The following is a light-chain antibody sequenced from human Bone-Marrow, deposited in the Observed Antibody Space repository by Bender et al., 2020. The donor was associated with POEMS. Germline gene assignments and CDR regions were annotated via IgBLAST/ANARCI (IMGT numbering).Light chain of an antibody. V-gene: IGLV2-11*01. CDR3: SSYTSGNTWV. Sequence: QSALTQPRSVSGSPRQSVTISCTGTSSDVGSYNYVSWYQQHPGKAPKLMIYDVTNRPSGVSNRFSASKSDNTASLIISGLQAEDEADYYCSSYTSGNTWVFGGGTKVTVL. CDR1: SSDVGSYNY. J-gene: IGLJ3*02. CDR2: DVT.